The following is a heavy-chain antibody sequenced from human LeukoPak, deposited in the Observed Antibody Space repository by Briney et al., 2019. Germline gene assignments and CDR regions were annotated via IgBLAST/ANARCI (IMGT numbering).Heavy chain of an antibody. J-gene: IGHJ6*01. Sequence: GGSLRLSCAASGFTFSNVYMSWVRQAPGKGLEWVSVIYSGGSTYYADSVKGRFTISRDDSKNMLYLQMNSLRAEDTAVYYCARELRVVGSFWNYGMDVWGQGTTVTVSS. CDR1: GFTFSNVY. D-gene: IGHD1-26*01. CDR3: ARELRVVGSFWNYGMDV. V-gene: IGHV3-66*01. CDR2: IYSGGST.